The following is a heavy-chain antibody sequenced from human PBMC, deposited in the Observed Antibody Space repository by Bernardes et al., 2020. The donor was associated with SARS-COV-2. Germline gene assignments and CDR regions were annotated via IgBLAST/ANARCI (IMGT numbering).Heavy chain of an antibody. CDR2: ISWNSGSI. CDR3: AKVTGGSSMDY. J-gene: IGHJ4*02. Sequence: GGSLRLSRAASGFTFDDYAMHWVRQAPGKGLEWVSGISWNSGSIGYADSVKGRFTISRDNAKNSLYLQMNSLRAEDTALYYCAKVTGGSSMDYWGQGTLVTVSS. CDR1: GFTFDDYA. D-gene: IGHD5-12*01. V-gene: IGHV3-9*01.